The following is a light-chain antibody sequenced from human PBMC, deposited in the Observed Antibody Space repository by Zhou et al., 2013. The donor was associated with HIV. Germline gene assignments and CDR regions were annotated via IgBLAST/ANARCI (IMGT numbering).Light chain of an antibody. CDR3: QQYYAYQLS. CDR1: QDIGNY. J-gene: IGKJ4*01. V-gene: IGKV1-8*01. CDR2: AAS. Sequence: IQMTQSPSSLSASPGDRVTLTCWASQDIGNYLAWYQQKPGTAPKLLIYAASSLQSGVPSRFSGSGSGTDFTLTITYLQSEDFATYYCQQYYAYQLSFGGGTRVDIK.